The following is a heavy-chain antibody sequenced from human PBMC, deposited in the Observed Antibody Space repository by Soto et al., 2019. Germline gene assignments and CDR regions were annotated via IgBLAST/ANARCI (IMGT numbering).Heavy chain of an antibody. J-gene: IGHJ4*02. CDR2: IDPKNGGT. CDR3: AKDYYGNYPH. Sequence: QVQLVQSGTEVKKPGASVKVSCKASGYTVTDYYIHWVRQAPGQGLEWMGWIDPKNGGTIHAQKVQDRVTMTRDTSISPAYMDLSRATSDDTALYFCAKDYYGNYPHWGQGTLVTVSS. D-gene: IGHD3-10*01. V-gene: IGHV1-2*02. CDR1: GYTVTDYY.